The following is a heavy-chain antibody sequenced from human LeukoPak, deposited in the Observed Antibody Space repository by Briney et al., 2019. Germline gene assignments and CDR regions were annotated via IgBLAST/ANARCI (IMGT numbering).Heavy chain of an antibody. J-gene: IGHJ3*02. V-gene: IGHV3-30*02. CDR3: AKVIHSSGYYSDAFDI. Sequence: GGSLRLSCAASGFTFSSYGMHWVRQAPGKGLEWVTFIRYDGTNKYYADSVRGRFTISRDNSKNTLYLQMNSLRAEDTAVYYCAKVIHSSGYYSDAFDIWGQGTMVTVSS. D-gene: IGHD3-22*01. CDR1: GFTFSSYG. CDR2: IRYDGTNK.